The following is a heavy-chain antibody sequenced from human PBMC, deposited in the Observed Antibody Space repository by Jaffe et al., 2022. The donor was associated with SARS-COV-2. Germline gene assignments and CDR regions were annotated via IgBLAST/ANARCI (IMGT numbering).Heavy chain of an antibody. V-gene: IGHV3-7*01. CDR1: GFTFSSYW. D-gene: IGHD6-19*01. CDR3: AREYSSGWRESYYMDV. Sequence: EVQLVESGGGLVQPGGSLRLSCAASGFTFSSYWMSWVRQAPGKGLEWVANIKQDGSEKYYVDSVKGRFTISRDNAKNSLYLQMNSLRAEDTAVYYCAREYSSGWRESYYMDVWGKGTTVTVSS. CDR2: IKQDGSEK. J-gene: IGHJ6*03.